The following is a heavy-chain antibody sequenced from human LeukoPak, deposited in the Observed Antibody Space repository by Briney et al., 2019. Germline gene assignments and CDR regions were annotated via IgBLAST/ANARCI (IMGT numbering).Heavy chain of an antibody. V-gene: IGHV1-69*04. Sequence: VASVKVSCKASGGTFSSYAISWVRQAPGQGLEWMGRIIPILGIANYAQKFQGRVTITADKSTSTAYMELSSLRSEDTAVYYCARGLTIFGVVIYYFDYWGQGTLVTVSS. CDR2: IIPILGIA. CDR1: GGTFSSYA. D-gene: IGHD3-3*01. CDR3: ARGLTIFGVVIYYFDY. J-gene: IGHJ4*02.